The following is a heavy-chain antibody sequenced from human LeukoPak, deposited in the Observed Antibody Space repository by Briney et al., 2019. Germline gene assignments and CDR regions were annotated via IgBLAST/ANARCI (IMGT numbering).Heavy chain of an antibody. V-gene: IGHV7-4-1*02. D-gene: IGHD1-26*01. CDR3: AISIFGGSYYGGGYYYYMDV. Sequence: GASVKVSCKASGYTFTSYAMNWVRQAPGQGLEWMGWINTNTGNPTYAQGFTGRFVFSLDTSVSTACLQISSLKAEDTAVYYCAISIFGGSYYGGGYYYYMDVWGKGTTVTVSS. CDR2: INTNTGNP. CDR1: GYTFTSYA. J-gene: IGHJ6*03.